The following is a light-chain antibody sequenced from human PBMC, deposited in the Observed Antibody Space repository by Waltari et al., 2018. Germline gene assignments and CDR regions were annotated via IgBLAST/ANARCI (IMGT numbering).Light chain of an antibody. Sequence: DIQMTQSPSSLSASVGDRVTITCRASQGISNYLAWYQQKPGKVPKLLIYAASTLQSGVPSRFSGSGSGTDFTPTISSLQPEDVATYYCQKYNSAPQTFGQGTKVEIK. J-gene: IGKJ1*01. CDR3: QKYNSAPQT. CDR2: AAS. V-gene: IGKV1-27*01. CDR1: QGISNY.